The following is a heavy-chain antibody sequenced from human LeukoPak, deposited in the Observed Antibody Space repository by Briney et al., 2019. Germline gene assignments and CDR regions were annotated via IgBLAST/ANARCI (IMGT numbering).Heavy chain of an antibody. CDR2: INPNSGGT. Sequence: ALVKVSCKASGYTFNVYYIHWVRQAPGQGLEWMAWINPNSGGTDYADRFQGRVTVTRDTSISTGYMELTRLRSDDTAVYYCARDEAYHFDYWGQGTLVTVSS. CDR3: ARDEAYHFDY. J-gene: IGHJ4*02. V-gene: IGHV1-2*02. CDR1: GYTFNVYY. D-gene: IGHD3-16*01.